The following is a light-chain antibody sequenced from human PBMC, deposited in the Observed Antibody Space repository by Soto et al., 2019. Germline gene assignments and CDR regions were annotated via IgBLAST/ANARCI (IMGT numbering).Light chain of an antibody. J-gene: IGLJ1*01. CDR3: SSYTSSSTPYV. V-gene: IGLV2-14*02. Sequence: QSALTQPASVSGSPGQSITISCTGTSSDIGTYDLVSWYQHHPGKAPKLMIYEVNQRPSGVSNRFSASKSGNTASLTISGLQAEDEADYYCSSYTSSSTPYVFGTGTKLTVL. CDR1: SSDIGTYDL. CDR2: EVN.